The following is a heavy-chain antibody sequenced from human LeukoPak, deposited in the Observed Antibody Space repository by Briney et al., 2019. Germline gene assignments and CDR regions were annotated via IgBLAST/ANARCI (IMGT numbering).Heavy chain of an antibody. V-gene: IGHV4-39*07. CDR2: IYYSGSN. CDR1: GGSISGSSYY. Sequence: SETLSVTCTVSGGSISGSSYYWGWIRQPPGKGLEWIGSIYYSGSNYYNPSLKSRVTISVDTSKNQFSLKLNSVTAADTAVYYCARVGTPGCVDYWGQGTLVTVSS. D-gene: IGHD1-14*01. J-gene: IGHJ4*02. CDR3: ARVGTPGCVDY.